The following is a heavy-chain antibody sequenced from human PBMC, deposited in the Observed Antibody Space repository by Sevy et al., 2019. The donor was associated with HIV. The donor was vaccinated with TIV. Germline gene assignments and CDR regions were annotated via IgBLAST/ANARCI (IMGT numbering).Heavy chain of an antibody. D-gene: IGHD3-22*01. CDR1: GFTFSSYA. V-gene: IGHV3-30*04. CDR3: ASHYYDSTGYYFPLDY. J-gene: IGHJ4*02. CDR2: ISYDGNNK. Sequence: GGSLRLSCTASGFTFSSYAMYWVRQAPGKGLEWVAVISYDGNNKDYADSVMGRFTISRDNSKNTLYLQMNSLRAEDTAVYYCASHYYDSTGYYFPLDYWGQGTLVTVSS.